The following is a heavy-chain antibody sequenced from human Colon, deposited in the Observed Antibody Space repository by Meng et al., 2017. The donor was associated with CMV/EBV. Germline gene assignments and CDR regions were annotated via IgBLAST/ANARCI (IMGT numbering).Heavy chain of an antibody. D-gene: IGHD2-2*02. CDR1: GGSISSSGYH. Sequence: GSLSLTCTVSGGSISSSGYHWGWIRQPPGKGLEWIGNVYSSGSTYYKPSLNSRVSISVDTSKNQFSLKLTSVTAADTAMYYCVRDGRFGGYCTSTSCYTGYWGQGTLVTVSS. V-gene: IGHV4-39*07. CDR2: VYSSGST. CDR3: VRDGRFGGYCTSTSCYTGY. J-gene: IGHJ4*02.